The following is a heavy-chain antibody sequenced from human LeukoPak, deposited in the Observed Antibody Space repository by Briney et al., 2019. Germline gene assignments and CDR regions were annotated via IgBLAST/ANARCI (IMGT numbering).Heavy chain of an antibody. J-gene: IGHJ4*02. V-gene: IGHV3-74*01. CDR2: INADGSAT. D-gene: IGHD6-19*01. CDR1: GFTFSSHW. Sequence: GGSLRLSCAASGFTFSSHWMHWVRQAPEKGLVGVSHINADGSATYYADSVKGRFTISRDNAKNSLYLQMNSLRAEDTAVYYCARDPTWNSGWDFDYWGQGTLVTVSS. CDR3: ARDPTWNSGWDFDY.